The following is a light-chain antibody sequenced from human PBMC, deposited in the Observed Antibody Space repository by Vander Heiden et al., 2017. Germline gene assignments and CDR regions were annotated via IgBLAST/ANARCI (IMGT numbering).Light chain of an antibody. Sequence: DIQLTQSPPTLSASVGDRVTITCPASQSISSCLEWYQQKPGKAPKLLIYTASSFQRGVPSRFRGSGSGRDFTLTISSLQPEDFATYYCQQCNSSSKTFGQGTKVEIK. J-gene: IGKJ1*01. V-gene: IGKV1-39*01. CDR2: TAS. CDR1: QSISSC. CDR3: QQCNSSSKT.